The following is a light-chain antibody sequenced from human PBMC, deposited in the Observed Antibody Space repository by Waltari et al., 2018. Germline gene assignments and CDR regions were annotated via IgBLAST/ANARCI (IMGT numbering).Light chain of an antibody. Sequence: QSALTQPASVSGSPGQSITISCTGTTRDIGNYKLVSWYQQHPGKVPKLMIYEVSERPSGVSNRFSGSKSGITASLTISGLQAEDEADYYCCSYGGGTTFVVFGGGTKLTVL. CDR3: CSYGGGTTFVV. CDR2: EVS. J-gene: IGLJ2*01. CDR1: TRDIGNYKL. V-gene: IGLV2-23*02.